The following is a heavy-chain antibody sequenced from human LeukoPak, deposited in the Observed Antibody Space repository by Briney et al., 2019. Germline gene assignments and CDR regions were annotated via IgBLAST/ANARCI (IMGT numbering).Heavy chain of an antibody. CDR2: ISGSGGST. J-gene: IGHJ4*02. CDR3: AKLNDFWSGYSDY. CDR1: GFTFSSYA. Sequence: PGGSLRLSCAASGFTFSSYAMSWVRQAPGKGLEWVSAISGSGGSTYYADSVKGRFIISRDNSKNTLYLQMNSLRAEDTAVYYCAKLNDFWSGYSDYWGQGTLVTVSS. D-gene: IGHD3-3*01. V-gene: IGHV3-23*01.